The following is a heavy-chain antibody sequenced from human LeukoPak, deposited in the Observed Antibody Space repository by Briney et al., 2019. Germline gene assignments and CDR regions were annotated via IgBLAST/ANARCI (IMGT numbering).Heavy chain of an antibody. D-gene: IGHD2-15*01. Sequence: GGSLRLSCAASGFTFSSYWMSWVRQAPGKGLEWVANIKQDGSEKYYVDSVKGRFTISRDNAKNSLYLQMNSLTAEDTAIYYCAKHQPAQRVVDYWGQGTLVTVSS. J-gene: IGHJ4*02. CDR1: GFTFSSYW. V-gene: IGHV3-7*03. CDR3: AKHQPAQRVVDY. CDR2: IKQDGSEK.